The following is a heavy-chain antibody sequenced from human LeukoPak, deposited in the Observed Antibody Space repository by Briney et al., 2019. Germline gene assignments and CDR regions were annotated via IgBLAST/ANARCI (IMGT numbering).Heavy chain of an antibody. CDR1: GYTFTHYW. D-gene: IGHD3-3*01. CDR2: IYPGDSET. J-gene: IGHJ4*02. V-gene: IGHV5-51*01. CDR3: ARVWSGQYEGPDY. Sequence: KHGESLKISCKGSGYTFTHYWIAWVRQMPGKGLEWMGIIYPGDSETRYSPSFQGQGTISVDKYTTIAYLQWSNLKASDTAMYYCARVWSGQYEGPDYWGQGTLVTVSS.